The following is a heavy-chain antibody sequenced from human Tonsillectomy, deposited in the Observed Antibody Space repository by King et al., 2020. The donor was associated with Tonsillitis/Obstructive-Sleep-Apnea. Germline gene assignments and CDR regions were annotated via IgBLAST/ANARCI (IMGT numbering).Heavy chain of an antibody. J-gene: IGHJ5*02. CDR2: IRSKANNYAT. D-gene: IGHD6-6*01. CDR3: TRRSSSSISNWFDP. Sequence: DVQLVESGGGLVQPGGSLKLSCAASGFTFSGSAMHWVRQASGKGLEWVGRIRSKANNYATAYAASVKGRFTISRDDSKNTAYLQMNSRKTEDTAVYYCTRRSSSSISNWFDPWGQGTLVTVSS. V-gene: IGHV3-73*02. CDR1: GFTFSGSA.